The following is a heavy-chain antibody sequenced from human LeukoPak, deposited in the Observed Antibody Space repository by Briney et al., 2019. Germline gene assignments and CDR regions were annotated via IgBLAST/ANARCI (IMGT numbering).Heavy chain of an antibody. CDR1: GFTFRNYQ. CDR2: IGNIISTT. Sequence: GGSLRLSCAASGFTFRNYQMNWVRQAPGKGLEWVSYIGNIISTTHYADSVRGRFTVSRDDAESSLYLQMSSLRVEDTAVYYCARTAYDLRGQSLVPGLDSWGQGTLVTVSS. V-gene: IGHV3-48*03. CDR3: ARTAYDLRGQSLVPGLDS. J-gene: IGHJ4*02. D-gene: IGHD6-19*01.